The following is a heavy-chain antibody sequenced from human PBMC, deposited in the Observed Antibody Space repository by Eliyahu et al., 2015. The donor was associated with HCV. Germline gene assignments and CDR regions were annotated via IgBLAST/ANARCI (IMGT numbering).Heavy chain of an antibody. V-gene: IGHV3-48*02. D-gene: IGHD4-23*01. CDR2: IKTTSSDT. J-gene: IGHJ2*01. Sequence: EEQLVESGGDLVQPGGSLRLSXAAXGFXLXNDNMNWIRQAPGKGLEWVSHIKTTSSDTYYADSVKGRFTISRDNAKNSLYLQMNSLRDDDTAVYYCARDAYGGTGAWYFDLWGRGTLVTVSS. CDR1: GFXLXNDN. CDR3: ARDAYGGTGAWYFDL.